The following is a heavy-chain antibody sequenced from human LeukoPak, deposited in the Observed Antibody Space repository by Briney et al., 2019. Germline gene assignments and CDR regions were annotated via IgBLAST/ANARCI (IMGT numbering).Heavy chain of an antibody. CDR3: ARDQYSYAHAAH. CDR1: GFTVSSNY. J-gene: IGHJ4*02. V-gene: IGHV3-66*01. Sequence: GGSLRLSCAASGFTVSSNYMSWVRQAPGKGLEWVSVIYSGGTTYYADSVKGRFTISRDNSKNTLHLQMNSLRAEDTAVYYCARDQYSYAHAAHWGQGTLVTVSS. D-gene: IGHD5-18*01. CDR2: IYSGGTT.